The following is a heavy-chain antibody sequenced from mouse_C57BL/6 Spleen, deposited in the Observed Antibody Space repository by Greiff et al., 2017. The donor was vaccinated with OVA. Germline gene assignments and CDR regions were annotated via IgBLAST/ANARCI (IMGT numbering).Heavy chain of an antibody. CDR1: GYAFTNYL. J-gene: IGHJ3*01. D-gene: IGHD3-2*02. Sequence: VQLQQSGAELVRPGTSVKVSCKASGYAFTNYLIEWVKQRPGQGLEWIGVINPGSGGTNYNEKFKGKATLTADKSSSTAYMQLSSLTSEDSAVYFCARRASSGPWFAYWGQGTLVTVSA. CDR3: ARRASSGPWFAY. V-gene: IGHV1-54*01. CDR2: INPGSGGT.